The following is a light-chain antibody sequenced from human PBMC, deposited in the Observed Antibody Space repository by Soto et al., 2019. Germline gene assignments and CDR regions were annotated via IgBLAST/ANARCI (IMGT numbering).Light chain of an antibody. J-gene: IGLJ1*01. CDR1: SRDIGTSNL. CDR2: EVT. Sequence: QSVLTQPASVSGSPGQSITISCTGTSRDIGTSNLVSWYQQYPGKAPKLMIYEVTKRPSGISYRFSGSKSGNTASLTISGLHPGDEADYYGFSFTGISPPLLVFGTGTRVTAL. CDR3: FSFTGISPPLLV. V-gene: IGLV2-23*02.